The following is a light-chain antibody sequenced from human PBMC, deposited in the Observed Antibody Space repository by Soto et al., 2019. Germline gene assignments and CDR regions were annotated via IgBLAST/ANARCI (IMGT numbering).Light chain of an antibody. CDR2: EVS. Sequence: QSVLTQPASVSGSPGQSITISCTGTSSDVGSYDLVYWYQQHPGNAPKLLLYEVSKRPAGVSIRFSGSNSGNTASLTISGLQAEDEADYYCYSYETTRLFGGGTKVTVL. V-gene: IGLV2-23*02. J-gene: IGLJ2*01. CDR3: YSYETTRL. CDR1: SSDVGSYDL.